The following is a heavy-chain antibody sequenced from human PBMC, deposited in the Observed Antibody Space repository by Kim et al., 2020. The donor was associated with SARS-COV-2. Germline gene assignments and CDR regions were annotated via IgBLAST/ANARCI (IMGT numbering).Heavy chain of an antibody. V-gene: IGHV3-7*01. CDR2: IKQDGSEK. Sequence: GGSLRLSCAASGFTFSSYWMSWVRQAPGKGLEWVANIKQDGSEKYYVDSVKGRFTISRDNAKNSLYLQMNSLRAEDTAVYYCARKKGGAAAGNWFDPWGQGTLVTVSS. J-gene: IGHJ5*02. D-gene: IGHD6-13*01. CDR3: ARKKGGAAAGNWFDP. CDR1: GFTFSSYW.